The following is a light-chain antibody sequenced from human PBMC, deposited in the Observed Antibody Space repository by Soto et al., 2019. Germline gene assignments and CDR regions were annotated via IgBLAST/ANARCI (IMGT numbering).Light chain of an antibody. CDR1: QRVDSS. J-gene: IGKJ4*01. CDR2: GAS. V-gene: IGKV3-15*01. CDR3: QHYSSWPLT. Sequence: EISMTQSPAILSVSPGERATLSCRASQRVDSSLAWYQQKPGQGPRLLIYGASTRATGIPARFSGSGSGTDFTLTIASLQSEDFAVYYCQHYSSWPLTFGEGTKVESK.